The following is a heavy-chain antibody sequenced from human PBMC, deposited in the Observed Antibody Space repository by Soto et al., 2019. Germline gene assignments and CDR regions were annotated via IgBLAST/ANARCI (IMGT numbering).Heavy chain of an antibody. V-gene: IGHV3-48*03. D-gene: IGHD3-3*01. CDR1: GFTLSSYE. CDR2: ISGSGRTI. Sequence: GGSLRLSCAASGFTLSSYEMNWVRQAPGKGLEWVSYISGSGRTIYYADSVKGRFTISRDNAKNSLYLQMNSLRAEDTAVYYCARSGTYERFYYWGQGTLFTVSS. CDR3: ARSGTYERFYY. J-gene: IGHJ4*02.